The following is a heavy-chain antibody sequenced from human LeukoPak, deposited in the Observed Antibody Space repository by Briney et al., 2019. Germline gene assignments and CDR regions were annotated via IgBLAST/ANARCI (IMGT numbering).Heavy chain of an antibody. Sequence: GGSLRLSCAASGFGFSDAWISWVRQAPGKGLEWVGRIKRKTHGGTTQYGAPVKGRFAISRDDSQNTLYLQMNSLTTEDTGVYFCTTEVVVTSYFDFWGHGALVTVSS. CDR2: IKRKTHGGTT. J-gene: IGHJ4*01. D-gene: IGHD2-21*02. CDR1: GFGFSDAW. CDR3: TTEVVVTSYFDF. V-gene: IGHV3-15*05.